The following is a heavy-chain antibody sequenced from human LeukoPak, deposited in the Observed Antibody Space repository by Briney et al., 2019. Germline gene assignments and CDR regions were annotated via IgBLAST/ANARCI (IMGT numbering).Heavy chain of an antibody. CDR2: INHSGST. J-gene: IGHJ4*02. Sequence: SETLSLTCAVYGGSFSNYYWSWIRQPPGKGLEWFGEINHSGSTNYNPSLKSRITISVDMSKNQFSLKLSSVTAADTAVYYCARLRLNYDILTGYNAMPFDYWGQGTLVTVSS. V-gene: IGHV4-34*01. CDR3: ARLRLNYDILTGYNAMPFDY. D-gene: IGHD3-9*01. CDR1: GGSFSNYY.